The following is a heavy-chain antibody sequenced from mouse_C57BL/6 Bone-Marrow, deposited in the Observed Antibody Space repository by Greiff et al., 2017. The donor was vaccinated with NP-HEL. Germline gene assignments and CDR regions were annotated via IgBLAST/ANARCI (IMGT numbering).Heavy chain of an antibody. CDR1: GFTFSSYA. D-gene: IGHD2-2*01. CDR3: ARGNYGYDGDWFAY. CDR2: ISDGGSYT. Sequence: EVKLVESGGGLVKPGGSLKLSCAASGFTFSSYAMSWVRQTPEKRLEWVATISDGGSYTYYPDNVKGRITISRDNAKNNLYLQMSQLKSEDTAMYYCARGNYGYDGDWFAYWGQGTLVTVSA. V-gene: IGHV5-4*03. J-gene: IGHJ3*01.